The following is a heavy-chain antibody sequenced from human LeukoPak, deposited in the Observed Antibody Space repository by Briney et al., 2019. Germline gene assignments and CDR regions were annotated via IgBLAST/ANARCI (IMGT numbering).Heavy chain of an antibody. V-gene: IGHV1-18*01. Sequence: ASVKVSGKASGYTFTNYGITWVRQAPGQGLEWMGWISGYNGNTNYAQRLQGRVTMTTDTTTSTAYMELRSLRSDDTAVYYCGRGWNGHFDIWGQGTMVTVSS. CDR2: ISGYNGNT. CDR3: GRGWNGHFDI. D-gene: IGHD1-1*01. J-gene: IGHJ3*02. CDR1: GYTFTNYG.